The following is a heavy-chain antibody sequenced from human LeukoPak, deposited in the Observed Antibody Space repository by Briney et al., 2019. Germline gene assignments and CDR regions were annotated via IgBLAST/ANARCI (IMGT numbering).Heavy chain of an antibody. CDR3: ARGPGGYYYDSSDY. J-gene: IGHJ4*02. D-gene: IGHD3-22*01. CDR1: GFTVSSNY. V-gene: IGHV3-53*01. Sequence: GGSLRLSCVASGFTVSSNYMSWVRQAPGKGLEWVSVIYSGGSTYYADSVKGRFIISRDNSKNTLYLQMSSLRDEDTAVYYCARGPGGYYYDSSDYWDQGTLVTVSS. CDR2: IYSGGST.